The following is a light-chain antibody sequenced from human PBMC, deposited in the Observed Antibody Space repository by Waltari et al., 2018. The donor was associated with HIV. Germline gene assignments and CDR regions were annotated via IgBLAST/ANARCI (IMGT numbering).Light chain of an antibody. V-gene: IGKV1-12*02. CDR2: PAS. CDR1: EGIASW. J-gene: IGKJ1*01. Sequence: DIQMTQSPSSVSASVGDTVPITCRASEGIASWLAWYQQKPGEAPNLLIYPASSLQTGVPSRFSGSESGTDFTLTISSLQPEDFATYYCQQANSFPWTFGQGTKVEIK. CDR3: QQANSFPWT.